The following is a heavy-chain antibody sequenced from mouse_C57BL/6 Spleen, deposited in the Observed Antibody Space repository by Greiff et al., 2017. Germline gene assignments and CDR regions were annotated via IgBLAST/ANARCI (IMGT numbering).Heavy chain of an antibody. Sequence: QVQLQQPGAELVMPGASVKLSCKASGYTFTSYWMHWVKQRPGQGLEWIGEIDPSDSYTNYNQKFKGKATLTVDKSSSTAYMQLSSLTSEDSAVYYCARTDEGFAYWGQGTLVTVSA. D-gene: IGHD5-1*01. CDR1: GYTFTSYW. J-gene: IGHJ3*01. V-gene: IGHV1-69*01. CDR3: ARTDEGFAY. CDR2: IDPSDSYT.